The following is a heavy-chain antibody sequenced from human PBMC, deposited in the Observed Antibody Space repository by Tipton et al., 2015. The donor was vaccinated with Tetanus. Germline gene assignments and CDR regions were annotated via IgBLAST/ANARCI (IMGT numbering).Heavy chain of an antibody. Sequence: SLRLSCAASGFTFSSYAMSWVRQAPGKGLEWVSAISGSGGSTYYADSVKGRFTISRDNSKNTLYLQMNSLRAEDTAVYYCVKGRIGRPRLPLDYWGQGTLVTVSS. J-gene: IGHJ4*02. CDR1: GFTFSSYA. D-gene: IGHD3-10*01. V-gene: IGHV3-23*01. CDR3: VKGRIGRPRLPLDY. CDR2: ISGSGGST.